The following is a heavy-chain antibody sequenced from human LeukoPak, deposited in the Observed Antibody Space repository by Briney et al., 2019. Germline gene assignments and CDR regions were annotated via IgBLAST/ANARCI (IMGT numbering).Heavy chain of an antibody. V-gene: IGHV4-34*01. CDR1: GGSFSGYY. Sequence: SETLSLTCAVYGGSFSGYYWSWIRQPPGKGLEWIGEINHSGSTNYNPSLKSRVTISVDTSKNQFSLKLSSVTAADTAVYYCARGLKGYCSSTSCYPSGFDPWGQGTLVTVSS. J-gene: IGHJ5*02. CDR2: INHSGST. D-gene: IGHD2-2*01. CDR3: ARGLKGYCSSTSCYPSGFDP.